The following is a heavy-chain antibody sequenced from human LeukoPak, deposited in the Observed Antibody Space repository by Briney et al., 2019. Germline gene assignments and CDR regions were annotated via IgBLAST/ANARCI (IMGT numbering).Heavy chain of an antibody. CDR3: ARDPGGNWGFDH. CDR2: ISLSSGDT. V-gene: IGHV1-18*04. Sequence: ASVKVSCKASGYTFTSHGPSWARQALGQGLEWMGWISLSSGDTNYAQEFQERISMTRDTSTSTAYMELRSLRSDDTAVYYCARDPGGNWGFDHWGQGALVTVSS. D-gene: IGHD7-27*01. CDR1: GYTFTSHG. J-gene: IGHJ4*02.